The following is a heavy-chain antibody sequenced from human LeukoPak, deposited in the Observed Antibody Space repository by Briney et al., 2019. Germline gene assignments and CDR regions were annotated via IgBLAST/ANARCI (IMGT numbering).Heavy chain of an antibody. CDR2: ISGSGGST. CDR1: GFTFSSYA. V-gene: IGHV3-23*01. J-gene: IGHJ4*02. D-gene: IGHD4-17*01. Sequence: PGGSLRLSCAASGFTFSSYAMSWVRQAPGKVLEWVSAISGSGGSTYYADSVKGRFTISRDNSKNTLYLQMNSLRAEDTAVYYCAKPSSGTVTNSQVDYWGQGTLVTVSS. CDR3: AKPSSGTVTNSQVDY.